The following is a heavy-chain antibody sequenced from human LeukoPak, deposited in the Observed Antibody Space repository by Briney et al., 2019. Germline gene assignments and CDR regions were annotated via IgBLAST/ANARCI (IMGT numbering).Heavy chain of an antibody. D-gene: IGHD5-24*01. CDR2: IPWNNDII. CDR1: GFPFGNYA. V-gene: IGHV3-9*01. CDR3: VRGDWLDF. Sequence: GRSLRLPCVASGFPFGNYAMHWVRQTPGKGLEWVAGIPWNNDIITYADSVRGRFTVSRDNAKNSVYLQMDSLKPEDTALYHCVRGDWLDFWGQGTLVTVSS. J-gene: IGHJ5*01.